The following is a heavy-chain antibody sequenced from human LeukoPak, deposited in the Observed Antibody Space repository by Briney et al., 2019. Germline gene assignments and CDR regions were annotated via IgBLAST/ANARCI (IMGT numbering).Heavy chain of an antibody. J-gene: IGHJ4*02. V-gene: IGHV3-66*02. D-gene: IGHD3-3*01. CDR2: YDGRQK. CDR1: GFTVSTNY. CDR3: ARVFLERLTSGYFDN. Sequence: PGGSLRLSCAASGFTVSTNYTSWVRQAPGKGLEWVSYDGRQKSYGDPVKGRFTISRDNPKNTLYLQMNSLRDDDTAVYYCARVFLERLTSGYFDNWGQGTLVTVSP.